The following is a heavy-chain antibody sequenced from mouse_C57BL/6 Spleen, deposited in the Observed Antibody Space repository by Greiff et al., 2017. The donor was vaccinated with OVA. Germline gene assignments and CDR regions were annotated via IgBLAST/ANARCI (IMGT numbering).Heavy chain of an antibody. V-gene: IGHV1-53*01. CDR2: INPSNGGT. J-gene: IGHJ2*01. CDR1: GYTLTSYW. Sequence: QVQLQQPGTELVQPGASVKLSCKASGYTLTSYWMPWVKQRPGQGLEWIGNINPSNGGTYYNEKFKSKATLTVDKSSSTAYMQLSSLTSEDSAVYYCARSGSSYVKGEHDYWGQGTTLTVSS. CDR3: ARSGSSYVKGEHDY. D-gene: IGHD1-1*01.